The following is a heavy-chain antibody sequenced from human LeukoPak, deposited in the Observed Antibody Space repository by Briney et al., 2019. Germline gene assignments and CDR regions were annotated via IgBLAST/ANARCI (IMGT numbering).Heavy chain of an antibody. CDR3: AREEGGLELRPSTLNWFDP. D-gene: IGHD1-7*01. J-gene: IGHJ5*02. V-gene: IGHV4-39*07. CDR1: GVSIVRHY. Sequence: PSETLSLTCTVSGVSIVRHYWIWIRQPPGKGLEWIGSIYYSGSTYYNPSLKSRVTISVDTSKNQFSLKLSSVTAADTAVYYCAREEGGLELRPSTLNWFDPWGQGTLVTVSS. CDR2: IYYSGST.